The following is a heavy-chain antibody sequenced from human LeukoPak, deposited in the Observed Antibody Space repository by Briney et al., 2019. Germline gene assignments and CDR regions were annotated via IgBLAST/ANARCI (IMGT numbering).Heavy chain of an antibody. D-gene: IGHD6-19*01. V-gene: IGHV1-69*04. CDR2: IIPILGIA. CDR1: GGTFGSYA. CDR3: ARDSSVAGKFDY. Sequence: GASVKVSCKASGGTFGSYAISWVRQAPGQGLEWMGRIIPILGIANYAQKFQGRVTITADKSTSTAYMELSSLRSEDTAVYYCARDSSVAGKFDYWGQGTLVTVSS. J-gene: IGHJ4*02.